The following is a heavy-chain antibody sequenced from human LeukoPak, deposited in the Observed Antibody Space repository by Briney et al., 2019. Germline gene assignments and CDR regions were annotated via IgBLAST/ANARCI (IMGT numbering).Heavy chain of an antibody. Sequence: SSETLSLTCTVSGGSISSSSYYWGWIRQPPGKGLEWIGSIYYSGSTYYNPSLKSRVTISVDTSKNQFSLKLSSVTAADTAVYYCARQTGYYDILTGYYNGDAFDIWGQRTMVTVSS. CDR2: IYYSGST. J-gene: IGHJ3*02. D-gene: IGHD3-9*01. V-gene: IGHV4-39*01. CDR3: ARQTGYYDILTGYYNGDAFDI. CDR1: GGSISSSSYY.